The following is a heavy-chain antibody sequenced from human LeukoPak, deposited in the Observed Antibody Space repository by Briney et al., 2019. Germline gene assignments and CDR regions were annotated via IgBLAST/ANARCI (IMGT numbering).Heavy chain of an antibody. CDR3: AKVGATTATTSLRRPYYYYGMDV. D-gene: IGHD1-26*01. CDR2: ISGSGGST. V-gene: IGHV3-23*01. CDR1: GFTFSSYA. Sequence: GGSLRLSCAASGFTFSSYAMSWVRQAPGKGLEWVSAISGSGGSTYYADSVKGRFTISRDNSKNTLYLQMNSLRAEDTAVYYCAKVGATTATTSLRRPYYYYGMDVWGQGTTVTVSS. J-gene: IGHJ6*02.